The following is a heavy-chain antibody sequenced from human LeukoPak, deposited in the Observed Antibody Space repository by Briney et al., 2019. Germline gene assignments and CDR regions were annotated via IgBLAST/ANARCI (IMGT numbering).Heavy chain of an antibody. Sequence: VASVKVSCKASGGTFSSYAISWVRQAPGQGLEWMGWMNPNSGNTGYAQKFQGRVTMTRNTSISTAYMELSSLRSEDTAVYYCARMNFIPRAHRPNNNWFDPWGQGTLVTVSS. CDR3: ARMNFIPRAHRPNNNWFDP. J-gene: IGHJ5*02. CDR2: MNPNSGNT. CDR1: GGTFSSYA. V-gene: IGHV1-8*02. D-gene: IGHD1-7*01.